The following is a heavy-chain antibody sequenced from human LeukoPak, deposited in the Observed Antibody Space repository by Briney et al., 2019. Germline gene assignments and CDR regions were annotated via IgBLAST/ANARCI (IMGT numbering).Heavy chain of an antibody. V-gene: IGHV7-4-1*02. D-gene: IGHD2-2*01. Sequence: ASVKVSCKASGFTLSNFPMNWVRQAPGQGLEWMGWINTNTRNPTYAQGFTGRFVFSLDTSVSTAYLQISSLKAEDTAVYYCARGPAATSFDYWGQGTLVTVSS. CDR3: ARGPAATSFDY. CDR1: GFTLSNFP. CDR2: INTNTRNP. J-gene: IGHJ4*02.